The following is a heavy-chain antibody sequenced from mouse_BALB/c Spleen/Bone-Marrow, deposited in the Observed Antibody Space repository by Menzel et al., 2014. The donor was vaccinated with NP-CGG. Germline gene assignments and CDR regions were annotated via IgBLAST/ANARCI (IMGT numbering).Heavy chain of an antibody. J-gene: IGHJ4*01. D-gene: IGHD2-10*01. Sequence: DQLQQSGAELVKPGASVELSCTASGFNIKDTYIHWVNQRPEQGLEWIGRIDPANGFAKYDPKFQGKATITADTSSNTAYLHLSSLTSEDTAVYYCARAYYGNYPYVMDYWGQTTSTTVSS. CDR2: IDPANGFA. CDR1: GFNIKDTY. CDR3: ARAYYGNYPYVMDY. V-gene: IGHV14-3*02.